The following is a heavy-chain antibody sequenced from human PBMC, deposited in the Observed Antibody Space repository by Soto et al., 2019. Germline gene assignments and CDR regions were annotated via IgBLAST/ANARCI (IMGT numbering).Heavy chain of an antibody. CDR3: ARERFYDSSGYIS. V-gene: IGHV4-30-2*01. J-gene: IGHJ4*02. D-gene: IGHD3-22*01. Sequence: SETLSLTCAVSGGSISSGGYSWSWIRQPPGKGLEWIGYIYHSGSTYYNPSLKSRVTISVDRSKNQFSLKLSSVTAADTAVYYCARERFYDSSGYISWGQGTLVTVSS. CDR1: GGSISSGGYS. CDR2: IYHSGST.